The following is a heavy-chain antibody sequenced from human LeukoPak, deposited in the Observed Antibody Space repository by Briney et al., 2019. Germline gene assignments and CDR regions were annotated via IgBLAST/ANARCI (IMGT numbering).Heavy chain of an antibody. J-gene: IGHJ3*02. CDR1: GGSISSYY. CDR3: ARDKEQLATADDAFDI. V-gene: IGHV4-4*09. Sequence: SETLSLTCTVSGGSISSYYWSWIRQPPGKGLEWIGYIYTSGSTNYNPSLKSRVTISVDTSKNQFSLKLSSVTAADTAVYYCARDKEQLATADDAFDIWGQGTMVTVSS. D-gene: IGHD6-6*01. CDR2: IYTSGST.